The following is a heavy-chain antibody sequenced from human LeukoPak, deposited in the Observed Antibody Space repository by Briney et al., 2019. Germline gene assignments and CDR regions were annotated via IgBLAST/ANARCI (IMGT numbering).Heavy chain of an antibody. CDR1: GGTFSSYA. CDR3: AIPSGGSGSYYLRGYYCYGMDV. J-gene: IGHJ6*02. D-gene: IGHD3-10*01. Sequence: SVKVSCKASGGTFSSYAISWVRQAPGQGLEWMGRIIPILGIANYAQKFQGRVTITADKSTSTAYMELSSLRSEDTAVYYCAIPSGGSGSYYLRGYYCYGMDVWGQGTTVTVSS. CDR2: IIPILGIA. V-gene: IGHV1-69*04.